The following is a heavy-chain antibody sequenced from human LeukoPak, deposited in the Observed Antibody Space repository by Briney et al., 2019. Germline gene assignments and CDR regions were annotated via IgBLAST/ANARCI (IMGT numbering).Heavy chain of an antibody. CDR3: ARESSSWFTFDY. CDR2: INNDGSGT. D-gene: IGHD6-13*01. Sequence: GGSLRLSCAASGFTFSSYWMHWVRQAPGKGPVWVSRINNDGSGTTYADFVKGRFTISRDNSKNTLYLQMNSLRAEDTAVYYCARESSSWFTFDYWGQGTLVTVSS. V-gene: IGHV3-74*01. J-gene: IGHJ4*02. CDR1: GFTFSSYW.